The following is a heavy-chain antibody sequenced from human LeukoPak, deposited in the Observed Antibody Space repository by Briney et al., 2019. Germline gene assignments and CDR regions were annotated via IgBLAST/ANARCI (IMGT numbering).Heavy chain of an antibody. V-gene: IGHV4-34*01. CDR1: GGSFSGYY. D-gene: IGHD1-26*01. Sequence: PSETLSLTCAVYGGSFSGYYWSWIRQPPGKGLEWIGEINHSGSTNYNPSLKSRVTISVDTSKNQFSLKLSSVTAADTAVYYCARGSKGSYLNYWGQGTLVTVSS. CDR3: ARGSKGSYLNY. CDR2: INHSGST. J-gene: IGHJ4*02.